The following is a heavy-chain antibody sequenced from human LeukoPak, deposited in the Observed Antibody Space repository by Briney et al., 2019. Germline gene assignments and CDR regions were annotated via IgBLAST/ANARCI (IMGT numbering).Heavy chain of an antibody. Sequence: PSETLSLTCTVSGGSISSYYWSWIRQPPGKGLEWIGYIYYSGSTNYNPSLKSRVTISVGTSKNQFSLKLSSVTAADTAVYYCASSEYSSSSPDYWGQGTLVTVSS. CDR1: GGSISSYY. CDR2: IYYSGST. V-gene: IGHV4-59*01. CDR3: ASSEYSSSSPDY. D-gene: IGHD6-6*01. J-gene: IGHJ4*02.